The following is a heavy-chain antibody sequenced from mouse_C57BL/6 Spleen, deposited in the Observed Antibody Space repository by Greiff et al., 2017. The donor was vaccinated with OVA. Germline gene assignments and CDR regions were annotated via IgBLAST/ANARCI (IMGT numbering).Heavy chain of an antibody. D-gene: IGHD4-1*01. CDR2: IWSGGST. J-gene: IGHJ3*01. V-gene: IGHV2-2*01. Sequence: VQLVESGPGLVQPSQSLSITCTVSGFSLTSYGVHWVRQSPGKGLEWLGVIWSGGSTDYNAAFISRLSISKDNSKSQVFFKMNSLQADDTAIYYWSRKGLTGTRGFAYWGQGTLVTVSA. CDR3: SRKGLTGTRGFAY. CDR1: GFSLTSYG.